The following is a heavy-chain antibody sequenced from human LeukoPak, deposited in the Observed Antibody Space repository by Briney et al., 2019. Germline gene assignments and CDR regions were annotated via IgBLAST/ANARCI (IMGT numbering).Heavy chain of an antibody. CDR3: ARDRGTSVGYYMDV. Sequence: GGSLRLSCAASGFTFSSYSMNWVRQAPGKGLEWVSYISSRGSTKYYADSVKGRFTISRDNSKNTLYLQMGSLRAEDMAVYYCARDRGTSVGYYMDVWGKGTTVTISS. D-gene: IGHD3-10*01. J-gene: IGHJ6*03. CDR1: GFTFSSYS. CDR2: ISSRGSTK. V-gene: IGHV3-48*04.